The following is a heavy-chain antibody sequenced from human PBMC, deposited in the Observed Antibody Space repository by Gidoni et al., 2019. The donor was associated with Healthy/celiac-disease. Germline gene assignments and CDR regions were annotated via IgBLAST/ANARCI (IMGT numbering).Heavy chain of an antibody. CDR2: INHSGST. CDR3: ARKGGVAGHFDY. D-gene: IGHD6-19*01. V-gene: IGHV4-34*01. J-gene: IGHJ4*02. Sequence: QVQLQQWGAGLLKPSATLSLTCAVYGGSFSGYYWSWIRQPPGKGLEWMGEINHSGSTNYNPSLKSRVTISVDTSKNQFSLKLSSVTAADTAVYYCARKGGVAGHFDYWGQGTLVTVSA. CDR1: GGSFSGYY.